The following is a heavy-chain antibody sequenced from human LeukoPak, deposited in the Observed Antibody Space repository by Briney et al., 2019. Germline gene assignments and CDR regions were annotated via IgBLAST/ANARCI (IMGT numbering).Heavy chain of an antibody. D-gene: IGHD3-10*01. V-gene: IGHV4-31*03. CDR1: GGSISSGGYY. CDR3: ASSLWFGELWSAFDI. J-gene: IGHJ3*02. CDR2: IYYSGST. Sequence: SETLSLTCTVSGGSISSGGYYWSWIRQHPGKGLEWIGYIYYSGSTYYNPSLKSRVTISVDTSKNQFSLKLSSVTAADTAVYYCASSLWFGELWSAFDIWGQGTMVTVSS.